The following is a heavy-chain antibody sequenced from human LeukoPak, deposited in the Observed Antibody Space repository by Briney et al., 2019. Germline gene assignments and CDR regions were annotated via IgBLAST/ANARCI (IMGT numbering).Heavy chain of an antibody. D-gene: IGHD3-22*01. J-gene: IGHJ4*02. CDR2: MNPNSGNT. Sequence: ASVRVSCKASGYTFTSYDINWVRQATGQGLEWMGWMNPNSGNTGYAQKFQGRVTMTRNTSISTAYMELSSLRSEDTAVYYCARGDDYDRERVDYWGQGTLVTVSS. CDR3: ARGDDYDRERVDY. CDR1: GYTFTSYD. V-gene: IGHV1-8*01.